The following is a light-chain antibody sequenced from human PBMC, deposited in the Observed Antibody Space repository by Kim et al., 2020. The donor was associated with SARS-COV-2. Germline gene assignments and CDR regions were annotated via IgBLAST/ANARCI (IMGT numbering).Light chain of an antibody. CDR3: QQYNSYPIT. CDR2: GAS. J-gene: IGKJ5*01. CDR1: QAISNY. V-gene: IGKV1-16*02. Sequence: DIQMTQSPSSLSASVGDRVTITCRASQAISNYLAWFQHKPGKAPKSLIYGASSLQSGVPSKFSGSGSGTDFALTISNLQPEDFATYYCQQYNSYPITFGQGTRLEIK.